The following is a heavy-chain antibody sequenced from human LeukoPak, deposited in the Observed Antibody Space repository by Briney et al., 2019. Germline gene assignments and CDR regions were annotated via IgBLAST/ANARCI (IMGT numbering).Heavy chain of an antibody. J-gene: IGHJ5*02. Sequence: PSETLSLTCTVSGGSISSSSYYWGWIRQPPGKGLEWIGSIYYSGSTYYNPSLKSRVTISVDTSKNQFSLKLSSVTAADTAVYYCARDARPPQGYCSSTSCLNWFDPWGQGTLVTVSS. CDR1: GGSISSSSYY. V-gene: IGHV4-39*02. D-gene: IGHD2-2*01. CDR3: ARDARPPQGYCSSTSCLNWFDP. CDR2: IYYSGST.